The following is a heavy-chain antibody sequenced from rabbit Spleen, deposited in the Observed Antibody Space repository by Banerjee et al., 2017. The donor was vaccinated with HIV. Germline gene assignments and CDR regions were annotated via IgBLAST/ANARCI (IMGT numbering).Heavy chain of an antibody. J-gene: IGHJ4*01. D-gene: IGHD4-1*01. Sequence: QSLEESGGGLVKPGASLTLACTASGVSFSISSYMCWVRQAPGKGLEWIACIDAGSSGNTYYASWAKGRFAISKTSSTTVTLQMTDLTAADTATYFCARETSSGWGIVSFYFSLWGPGTLVTVS. V-gene: IGHV1S40*01. CDR1: GVSFSISSY. CDR3: ARETSSGWGIVSFYFSL. CDR2: IDAGSSGNT.